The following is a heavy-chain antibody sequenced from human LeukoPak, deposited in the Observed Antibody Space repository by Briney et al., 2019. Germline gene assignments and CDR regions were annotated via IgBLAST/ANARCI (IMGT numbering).Heavy chain of an antibody. V-gene: IGHV4-59*12. Sequence: PSETLSLTCSVSGDSITGYYWGWIRRAPGKELEWIGYIYYSGSTNYNPSLKSRVTISVDTSKSQFSLNLMSVTAADTAVYYCTRDTGTTGEVKFDPWGQGTLVTVSS. J-gene: IGHJ5*02. CDR3: TRDTGTTGEVKFDP. CDR1: GDSITGYY. D-gene: IGHD4-17*01. CDR2: IYYSGST.